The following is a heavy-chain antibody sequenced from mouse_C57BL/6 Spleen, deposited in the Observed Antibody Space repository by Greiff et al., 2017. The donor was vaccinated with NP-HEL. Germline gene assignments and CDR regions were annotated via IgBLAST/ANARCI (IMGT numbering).Heavy chain of an antibody. Sequence: EVQLQQSGPGMVKPSQSLSLPCTVTGYSITSGYDWHWIRHFPGNKLEWMGYISYSGSTNYNPSLKSRISITHDTSKNHFFLKLNSVTTEDTATYYCASGAYYGSSYGTWFAYWGQGTLVTVSA. D-gene: IGHD1-1*01. J-gene: IGHJ3*01. CDR1: GYSITSGYD. CDR3: ASGAYYGSSYGTWFAY. V-gene: IGHV3-1*01. CDR2: ISYSGST.